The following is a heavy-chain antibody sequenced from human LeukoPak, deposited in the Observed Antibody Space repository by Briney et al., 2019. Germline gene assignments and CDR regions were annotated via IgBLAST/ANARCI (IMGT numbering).Heavy chain of an antibody. Sequence: GGSLRLSCAASGFTFDDYAVPWVRHAPGKGLEWVSLISGDGGSTYYADSVKGRFTISRDNSKNSLYLQMNSLRTEDTALYYCAKDRGGRYFDWLQYYYYYGMDVWGQGTTVTVSS. J-gene: IGHJ6*02. V-gene: IGHV3-43*02. CDR2: ISGDGGST. CDR1: GFTFDDYA. CDR3: AKDRGGRYFDWLQYYYYYGMDV. D-gene: IGHD3-9*01.